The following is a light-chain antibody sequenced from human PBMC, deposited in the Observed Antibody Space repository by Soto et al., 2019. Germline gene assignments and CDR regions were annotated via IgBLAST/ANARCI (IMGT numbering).Light chain of an antibody. Sequence: TLSVSPGERATLSCRASQRVSSNLAWYQQKPGQAPRLLIYGASTRATGIPARFSGSGSETEFTLTISSLQSEDFAVYYCQQYNNWPPYTFGQGTKVDIK. V-gene: IGKV3-15*01. CDR3: QQYNNWPPYT. CDR2: GAS. J-gene: IGKJ2*01. CDR1: QRVSSN.